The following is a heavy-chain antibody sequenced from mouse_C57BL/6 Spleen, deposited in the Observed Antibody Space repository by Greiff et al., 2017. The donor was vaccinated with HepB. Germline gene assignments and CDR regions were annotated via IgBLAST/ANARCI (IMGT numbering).Heavy chain of an antibody. CDR3: ARSYGSRDWYFDV. CDR2: IYPGDGDT. V-gene: IGHV1-82*01. J-gene: IGHJ1*03. CDR1: GYAFSSSW. D-gene: IGHD1-1*01. Sequence: VQLQQSGPELVKPGASVKISCKASGYAFSSSWMNWVKQRPGKGLEWIGRIYPGDGDTNYNGKFKGKATLTADKSSSTAYMQLSSLTSEDSAVYFCARSYGSRDWYFDVWGTGTTVTVSS.